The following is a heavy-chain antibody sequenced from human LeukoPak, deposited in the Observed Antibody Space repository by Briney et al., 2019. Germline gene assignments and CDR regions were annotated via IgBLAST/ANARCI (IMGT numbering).Heavy chain of an antibody. D-gene: IGHD5-18*01. CDR2: INWNGGST. V-gene: IGHV3-20*04. CDR3: ARGGSYGYVGYFDY. Sequence: GGSLRLSCAASGFTVDDDGMSWVRQAPGKGLEWVSGINWNGGSTGYADSVKGRFTISRDNAKNSLYLQMNSLRAEDTALYYCARGGSYGYVGYFDYWGQGTLVTVSS. CDR1: GFTVDDDG. J-gene: IGHJ4*02.